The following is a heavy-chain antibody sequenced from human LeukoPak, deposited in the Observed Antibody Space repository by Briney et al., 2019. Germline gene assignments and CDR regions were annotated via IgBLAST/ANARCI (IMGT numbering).Heavy chain of an antibody. CDR3: ARAHRSYDSSGYLYYYYYYMDV. D-gene: IGHD3-22*01. CDR1: GGSISSYY. Sequence: PSETLSLTCTVSGGSISSYYWSRIRQPPGKGLEWIGYIYYSGSTNYNPSLKSRVTISVDTSKNQFSLKLSSVTAADTAVYYCARAHRSYDSSGYLYYYYYYMDVWGKGTTVTISS. J-gene: IGHJ6*03. V-gene: IGHV4-59*01. CDR2: IYYSGST.